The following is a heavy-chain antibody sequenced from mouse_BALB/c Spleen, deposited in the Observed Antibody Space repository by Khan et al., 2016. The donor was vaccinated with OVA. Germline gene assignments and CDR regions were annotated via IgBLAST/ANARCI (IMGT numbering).Heavy chain of an antibody. CDR2: VWGDGNT. D-gene: IGHD1-1*02. J-gene: IGHJ1*01. Sequence: QVQLKESGPGLVAPSQSLSITCTVSGFSLTNYGVSWVRQPPGKGLKWLGIVWGDGNTNYHSALRSRLSISKDNSKSQVFLELNSLQTDDTATYYCAKFYYGGVSNWYFDVWGAGTTVTVSS. V-gene: IGHV2-3*01. CDR1: GFSLTNYG. CDR3: AKFYYGGVSNWYFDV.